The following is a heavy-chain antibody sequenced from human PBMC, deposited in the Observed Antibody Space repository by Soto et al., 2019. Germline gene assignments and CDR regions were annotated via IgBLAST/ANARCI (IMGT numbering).Heavy chain of an antibody. D-gene: IGHD6-19*01. Sequence: QVQLQESGPGLVKPSGTLSLTCAVSGGSISSSNWWSWVRQPPGKGLEWIGEIYHSGSTNYNPSLKGRXXIXVXXSKNQFSLKLSSVTAADTAVYYCARDLSSGVTDGYWGQGTLVTVSS. CDR2: IYHSGST. V-gene: IGHV4-4*02. CDR1: GGSISSSNW. J-gene: IGHJ4*02. CDR3: ARDLSSGVTDGY.